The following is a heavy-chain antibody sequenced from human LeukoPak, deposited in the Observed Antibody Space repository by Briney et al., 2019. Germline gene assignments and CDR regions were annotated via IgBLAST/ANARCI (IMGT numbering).Heavy chain of an antibody. CDR2: IYPVYSDT. Sequence: GESLKISCKGSGSTFANYWIGWVGQLPGKGREWMGIIYPVYSDTKYSTSFQSQVTMSVDKSINTAYLQWGSVKASDSAMYYCARLSTRLLDHWGQGTRVTVS. CDR3: ARLSTRLLDH. D-gene: IGHD3-3*01. V-gene: IGHV5-51*01. J-gene: IGHJ4*02. CDR1: GSTFANYW.